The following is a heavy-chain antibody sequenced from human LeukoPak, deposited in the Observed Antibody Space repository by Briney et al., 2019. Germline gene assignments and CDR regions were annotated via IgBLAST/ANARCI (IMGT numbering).Heavy chain of an antibody. Sequence: GGSLRLSCAASGFTFSSYSMNWVRQAPGKGLEWVSYISSSSSTIYYADPVKGRFTISRDNAKNSLYLQMNSLRAEDTAVYYCARDRYDYVWGSYRYTFDYWGQGTLVTVSS. J-gene: IGHJ4*02. CDR2: ISSSSSTI. D-gene: IGHD3-16*02. CDR3: ARDRYDYVWGSYRYTFDY. V-gene: IGHV3-48*01. CDR1: GFTFSSYS.